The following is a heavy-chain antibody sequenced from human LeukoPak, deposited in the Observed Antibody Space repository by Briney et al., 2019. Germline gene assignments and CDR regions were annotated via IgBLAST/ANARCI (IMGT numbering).Heavy chain of an antibody. CDR1: GFTVTDSW. CDR2: ITQDGSDK. CDR3: ARAGYTYTTLYY. J-gene: IGHJ4*02. Sequence: PGGSLRLSCEASGFTVTDSWMTCVRPPPGKWLEWVANITQDGSDKNYVYSVKGRFTMSRHNVKNSLYLQMNLLRAEDTAVYYCARAGYTYTTLYYWGPGTLVTVSS. V-gene: IGHV3-7*01. D-gene: IGHD5-18*01.